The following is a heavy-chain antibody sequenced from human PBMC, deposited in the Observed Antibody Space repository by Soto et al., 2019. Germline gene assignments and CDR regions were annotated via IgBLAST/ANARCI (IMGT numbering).Heavy chain of an antibody. V-gene: IGHV1-69*02. J-gene: IGHJ6*02. CDR3: SSVPPPIEYYYYCGMDV. CDR2: IIPILGIA. Sequence: QVQLVQSGAEVKKPGSSVKVSCKASGGTFSSYTISWVRQAPGQGLEWMGRIIPILGIANYAQKFQGRVTITADKSTSTAYMLLGSLRPEDTAVYYCSSVPPPIEYYYYCGMDVWGQGTTVTVSS. CDR1: GGTFSSYT.